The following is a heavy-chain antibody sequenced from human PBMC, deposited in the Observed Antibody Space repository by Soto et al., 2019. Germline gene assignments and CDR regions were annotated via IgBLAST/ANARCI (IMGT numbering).Heavy chain of an antibody. CDR3: ARHYDILTGYYNDYYYYGMDV. CDR1: GGSISSGGYY. V-gene: IGHV4-31*03. CDR2: IYYSGST. D-gene: IGHD3-9*01. J-gene: IGHJ6*02. Sequence: TCTVSGGSISSGGYYWSWIRQHPGKGLEWIGYIYYSGSTYYNPSLKSRVTISVDTSKNQFSLKLSSVTAADTAVYYCARHYDILTGYYNDYYYYGMDVWGQGTTVTVSS.